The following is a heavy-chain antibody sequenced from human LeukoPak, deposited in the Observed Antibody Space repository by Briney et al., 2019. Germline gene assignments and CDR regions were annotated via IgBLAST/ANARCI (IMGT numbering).Heavy chain of an antibody. D-gene: IGHD6-19*01. CDR1: GGAFSSYA. V-gene: IGHV1-69*13. CDR3: ARVAYSSGWYYFDY. J-gene: IGHJ4*02. CDR2: IIPIFGTA. Sequence: GASVKVSCKASGGAFSSYAISWVRQAPGQGLEWMGGIIPIFGTANYAQKFQGRVTITADESTSTAYMELSSLRSEDTAVYYCARVAYSSGWYYFDYWGQGTLVTVSS.